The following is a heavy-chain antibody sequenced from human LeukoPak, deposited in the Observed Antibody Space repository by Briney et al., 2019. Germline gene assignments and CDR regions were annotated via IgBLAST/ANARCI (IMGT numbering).Heavy chain of an antibody. Sequence: SETLSLTCSVSGASITSYYWSWIRQPAGKGLEWIGRIYTSGSTDYNPSLKSRVTMSVDTSKNQFFLKLNSVTAADTAVYYCARYSSSSSFDCWGQGTLVTVSS. CDR2: IYTSGST. CDR1: GASITSYY. CDR3: ARYSSSSSFDC. J-gene: IGHJ4*02. V-gene: IGHV4-4*07. D-gene: IGHD6-13*01.